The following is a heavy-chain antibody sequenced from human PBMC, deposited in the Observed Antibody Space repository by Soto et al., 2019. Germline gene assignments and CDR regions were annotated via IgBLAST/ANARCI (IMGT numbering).Heavy chain of an antibody. J-gene: IGHJ6*02. V-gene: IGHV1-69*13. CDR3: ARAVYSSSSGYYYYGMDV. D-gene: IGHD6-6*01. CDR2: IIPIFGIA. Sequence: SVKVSCKASGGTFSSYAISWVRQAPGQGLEWMGGIIPIFGIANYAQKFQGRVTITADESTSTAYMELSSLRSEDTAVYYCARAVYSSSSGYYYYGMDVWGQGTTVTVSS. CDR1: GGTFSSYA.